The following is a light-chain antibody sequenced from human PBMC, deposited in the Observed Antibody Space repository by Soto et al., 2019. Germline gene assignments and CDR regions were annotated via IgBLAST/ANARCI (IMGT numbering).Light chain of an antibody. CDR3: QSYDSSLSGVV. Sequence: QPVLTQPPSVSGAPGQGVTISCTGSSSNIGAGYDVHWYQQLPGTAPKLLIYGNSNRPSGVPDRFSGSKSGTSAPLAITGLQAEDVSDYYCQSYDSSLSGVVFGGGTKLTVL. CDR1: SSNIGAGYD. V-gene: IGLV1-40*01. J-gene: IGLJ2*01. CDR2: GNS.